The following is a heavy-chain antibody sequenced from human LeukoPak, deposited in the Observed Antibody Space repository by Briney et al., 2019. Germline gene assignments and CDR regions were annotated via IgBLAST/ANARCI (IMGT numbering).Heavy chain of an antibody. J-gene: IGHJ4*02. D-gene: IGHD3-22*01. Sequence: PSETLSLTCTVSGGSISSSSYYWGWIRQPPGKGLEWIGEINHSGSTNYNPSLKSRVTISVDTSKNQFSLKLSSVTAADTAVYYCARGYGITMIVDARYYFDYWGQGTLVTVSS. V-gene: IGHV4-39*07. CDR2: INHSGST. CDR3: ARGYGITMIVDARYYFDY. CDR1: GGSISSSSYY.